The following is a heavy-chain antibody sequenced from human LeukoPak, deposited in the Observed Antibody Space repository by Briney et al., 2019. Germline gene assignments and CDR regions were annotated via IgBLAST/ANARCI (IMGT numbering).Heavy chain of an antibody. CDR1: GDSFTSGAYY. D-gene: IGHD2-15*01. Sequence: SQTLSLTCTVSGDSFTSGAYYWSWIRQHPEKGLEWIGYISYSGSTYYNPSLKSRITISVDTSKNHFSLKLRSVTAADTAVYHCARGQTGSGRIFDYWGQGILVTVSS. J-gene: IGHJ4*02. CDR2: ISYSGST. CDR3: ARGQTGSGRIFDY. V-gene: IGHV4-31*03.